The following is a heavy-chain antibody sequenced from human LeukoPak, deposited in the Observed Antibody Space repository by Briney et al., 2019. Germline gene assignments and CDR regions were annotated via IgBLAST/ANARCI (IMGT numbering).Heavy chain of an antibody. J-gene: IGHJ4*02. Sequence: SETLSLTCTVSGGSISSSSYYWGWIRQPPGKGLEWIGSIYYSGSTYYNPSLKSRVTISVDTSKNQFSLKLSSVTAADTAVYYCARLIVTMVRGAETWGLEPFHFDYWGQGTLVTVSS. CDR2: IYYSGST. CDR3: ARLIVTMVRGAETWGLEPFHFDY. D-gene: IGHD3-10*01. V-gene: IGHV4-39*01. CDR1: GGSISSSSYY.